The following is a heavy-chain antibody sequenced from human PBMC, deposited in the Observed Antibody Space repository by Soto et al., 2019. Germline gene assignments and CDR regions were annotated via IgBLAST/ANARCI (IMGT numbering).Heavy chain of an antibody. Sequence: ASVKVSCKASGYTFTSYGISWVRQAPVQGLEWMGWISAYNGNTNYAQKLQGRVTMTTETSTSTAYMELTSLRSDDTALYYCARRLPYFDWLFKDYGMEVWGQGTTVTGSS. D-gene: IGHD3-9*01. CDR1: GYTFTSYG. CDR3: ARRLPYFDWLFKDYGMEV. V-gene: IGHV1-18*01. CDR2: ISAYNGNT. J-gene: IGHJ6*02.